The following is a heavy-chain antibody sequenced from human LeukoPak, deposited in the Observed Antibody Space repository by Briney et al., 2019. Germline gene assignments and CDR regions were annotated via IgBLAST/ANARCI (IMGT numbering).Heavy chain of an antibody. V-gene: IGHV3-30*18. D-gene: IGHD1-26*01. CDR2: ISYDGSNK. CDR1: GFTFSSYG. J-gene: IGHJ4*02. Sequence: GGSLRLSCAASGFTFSSYGMHWVRQAPGKGLEWVAVISYDGSNKYYADSVKGRFTISRDNSKNTLCLQMNSLRAEDTAVYYCAKGSVVGAFYFDYWGQGTLVTVSS. CDR3: AKGSVVGAFYFDY.